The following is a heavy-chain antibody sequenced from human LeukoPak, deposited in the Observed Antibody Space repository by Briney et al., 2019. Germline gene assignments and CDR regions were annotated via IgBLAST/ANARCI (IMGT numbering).Heavy chain of an antibody. Sequence: GSLRLSCVASGFTIRTYAMNWVRQAPGKGLEWVSGISDNGDSIYYADSVKDRFTISRDISRNTLYLQMNSLRADDTAVYYCAKRLRDGYNSPIDYWGQGILVTVSS. D-gene: IGHD5-24*01. V-gene: IGHV3-23*01. CDR3: AKRLRDGYNSPIDY. CDR2: ISDNGDSI. CDR1: GFTIRTYA. J-gene: IGHJ4*02.